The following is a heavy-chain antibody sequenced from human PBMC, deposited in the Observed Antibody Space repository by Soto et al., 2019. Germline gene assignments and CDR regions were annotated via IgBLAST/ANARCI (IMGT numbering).Heavy chain of an antibody. CDR1: GGSISSGGYY. Sequence: PSETLSLTCTVSGGSISSGGYYWSWIRQHPGKGLEWIGYIYYSGSTYYNPSLKSRVTISVDTSKNQFSLKLSSVTAADTAVYYCARAQIIAAFFDYWGQGTLVTVSS. CDR2: IYYSGST. V-gene: IGHV4-31*03. J-gene: IGHJ4*02. CDR3: ARAQIIAAFFDY. D-gene: IGHD6-6*01.